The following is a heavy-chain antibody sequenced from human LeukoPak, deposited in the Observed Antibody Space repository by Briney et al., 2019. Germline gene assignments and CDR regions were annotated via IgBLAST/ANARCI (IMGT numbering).Heavy chain of an antibody. V-gene: IGHV1-2*02. CDR3: ARDFPPGGEVDY. CDR2: INPNRGGT. Sequence: ASVKVSCKASGYTFTGYYMHWVRQAPGQGLEWMGWINPNRGGTNYAQKFQGRVTMTRDTSISTAYMELSRLRSDDTAVYFCARDFPPGGEVDYWGQGNLVTVSS. D-gene: IGHD3-10*01. CDR1: GYTFTGYY. J-gene: IGHJ4*02.